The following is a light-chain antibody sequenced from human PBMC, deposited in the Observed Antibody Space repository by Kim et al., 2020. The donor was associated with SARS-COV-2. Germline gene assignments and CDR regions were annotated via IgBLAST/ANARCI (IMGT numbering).Light chain of an antibody. CDR2: SNT. CDR1: RSNIATNT. Sequence: QSVLTQPPSASETPGRDISISCSGSRSNIATNTVTWYQQLPGTAPKVLIYSNTLRPAGVPDRFSGSKSGTSASLVISDLQPEDEATYYCAVWDDYLNGPQFGGGTQLTVL. V-gene: IGLV1-44*01. J-gene: IGLJ2*01. CDR3: AVWDDYLNGPQ.